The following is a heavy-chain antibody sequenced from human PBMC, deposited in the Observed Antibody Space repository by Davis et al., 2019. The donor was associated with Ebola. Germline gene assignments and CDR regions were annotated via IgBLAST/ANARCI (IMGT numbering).Heavy chain of an antibody. CDR1: GGSISSYY. D-gene: IGHD4-23*01. CDR2: IYYSGST. V-gene: IGHV4-59*01. J-gene: IGHJ6*02. Sequence: SETLSPTCTAPGGSISSYYWSWIRQPPGKGLEWIGYIYYSGSTNYNPSLKSRVTISVDTSKNQFSLKLSSVTAADTAVYYCARGMTTVVTRYYYGMDVWGQGATVTVSS. CDR3: ARGMTTVVTRYYYGMDV.